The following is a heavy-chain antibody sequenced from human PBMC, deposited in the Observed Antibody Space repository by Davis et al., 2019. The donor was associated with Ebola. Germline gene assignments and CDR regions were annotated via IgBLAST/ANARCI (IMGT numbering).Heavy chain of an antibody. D-gene: IGHD6-19*01. J-gene: IGHJ6*02. CDR1: GFTFSSYS. V-gene: IGHV3-21*01. Sequence: GGSLRLSCAASGFTFSSYSMNWVRQAPGKGLEWVSSISRSSSSTYYADSVKGRFTISRDNAKNSLYLQMNSLRAEDTAVYYCARARIAVAGTRNYYYYGMDVWGQGTTVTVSS. CDR2: ISRSSSST. CDR3: ARARIAVAGTRNYYYYGMDV.